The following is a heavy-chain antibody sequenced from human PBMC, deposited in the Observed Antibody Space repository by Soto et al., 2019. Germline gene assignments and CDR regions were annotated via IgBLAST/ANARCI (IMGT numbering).Heavy chain of an antibody. Sequence: QVQLQESGPGLVKPSETLSLTCTVSGGSITPYYWSWIRQPPGKGLEWIGYIYFAGTTTYNPSLKSRVXXXVXXSENQSSLKLTSVTAADTAVYYCARLGGYFQALDSWGQGTLVTVSS. J-gene: IGHJ4*02. CDR3: ARLGGYFQALDS. CDR2: IYFAGTT. D-gene: IGHD3-22*01. V-gene: IGHV4-59*08. CDR1: GGSITPYY.